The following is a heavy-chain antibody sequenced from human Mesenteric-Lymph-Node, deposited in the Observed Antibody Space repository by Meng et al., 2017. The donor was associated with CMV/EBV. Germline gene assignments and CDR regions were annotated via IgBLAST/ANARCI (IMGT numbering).Heavy chain of an antibody. J-gene: IGHJ4*02. V-gene: IGHV1-8*03. CDR1: GYTFTSYD. D-gene: IGHD6-19*01. CDR2: MNPNSGNT. Sequence: ASVKVSCKASGYTFTSYDINWVRQATGQGLEWMGWMNPNSGNTGYAQKFQGRVTITRNTSISTAYMELSSLRSEDTAVYYCARSGIAVAGHYFDYWGQGTLVTVSS. CDR3: ARSGIAVAGHYFDY.